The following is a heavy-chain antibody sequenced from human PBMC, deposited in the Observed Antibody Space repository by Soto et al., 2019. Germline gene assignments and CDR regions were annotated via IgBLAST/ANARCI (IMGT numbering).Heavy chain of an antibody. Sequence: PSETLSLTCTVSGGSISSSSYYWGWIRQPPGKGLEWIGSIYYSGSTYYNPSLKSRVTISVDTSKNQFSLKLSSVTAADTAVYYCASGECGGDCSQYYYYGMDVWGQGTTVTVSS. CDR1: GGSISSSSYY. CDR2: IYYSGST. V-gene: IGHV4-39*01. CDR3: ASGECGGDCSQYYYYGMDV. D-gene: IGHD2-21*02. J-gene: IGHJ6*02.